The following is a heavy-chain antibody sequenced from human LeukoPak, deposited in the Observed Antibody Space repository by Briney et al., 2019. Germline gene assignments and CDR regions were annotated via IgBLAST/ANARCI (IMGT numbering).Heavy chain of an antibody. Sequence: ASLKVSGKASGYTFTGYYMHWVRHDPGQGLEWIVLINPNSGGTNYAQKFQGRVTMTRETSISTAYMELSRLRSEDTAVYYCTTSTGVAVAGPYGRDYYYYYMDVWGKGTTVTVSS. CDR1: GYTFTGYY. D-gene: IGHD6-19*01. J-gene: IGHJ6*03. CDR3: TTSTGVAVAGPYGRDYYYYYMDV. CDR2: INPNSGGT. V-gene: IGHV1-2*02.